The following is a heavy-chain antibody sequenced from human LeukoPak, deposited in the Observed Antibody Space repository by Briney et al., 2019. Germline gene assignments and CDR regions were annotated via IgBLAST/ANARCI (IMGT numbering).Heavy chain of an antibody. D-gene: IGHD3-9*01. CDR2: IYYSGST. CDR1: GGSISSYY. CDR3: ARGAAYYDILTGYNYFDY. Sequence: SETLSLTCTVSGGSISSYYWSWIRQPPGKGLEWIGYIYYSGSTNYNPSLKSRVTISVDTSKNQFSLKLSSVTAADTAVYYCARGAAYYDILTGYNYFDYWGQGTLVTVSS. V-gene: IGHV4-59*01. J-gene: IGHJ4*02.